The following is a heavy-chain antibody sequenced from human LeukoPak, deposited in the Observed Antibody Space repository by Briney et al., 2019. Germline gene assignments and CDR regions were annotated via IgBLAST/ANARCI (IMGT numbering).Heavy chain of an antibody. CDR2: MNPNSGNT. V-gene: IGHV1-8*01. CDR3: ARSPMVRGGLDV. D-gene: IGHD3-10*01. CDR1: GYTFTSYD. Sequence: ASVKVSCKASGYTFTSYDINWVRQAPGQGLEWMGWMNPNSGNTGYAQKFQGRVTMTRNTSISTAYMELSSLRSEDTAVYYCARSPMVRGGLDVWGQGTTVTVSS. J-gene: IGHJ6*02.